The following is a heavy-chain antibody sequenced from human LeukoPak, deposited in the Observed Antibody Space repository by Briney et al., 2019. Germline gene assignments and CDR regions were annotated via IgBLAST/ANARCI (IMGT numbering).Heavy chain of an antibody. V-gene: IGHV4-39*01. J-gene: IGHJ2*01. CDR3: AKIAVAAHWYFDL. CDR1: GGSISSSSYY. D-gene: IGHD6-19*01. CDR2: IYYSGST. Sequence: ADTLSLTCTVSGGSISSSSYYWGWIRQPPGKGLEWIGSIYYSGSTYYNPSLKSRVTISVDTSKNQFSLKLSSVTAADAAVYYCAKIAVAAHWYFDLWGRGTLVTLPS.